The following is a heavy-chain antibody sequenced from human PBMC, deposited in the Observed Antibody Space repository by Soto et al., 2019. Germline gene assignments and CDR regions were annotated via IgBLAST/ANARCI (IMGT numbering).Heavy chain of an antibody. J-gene: IGHJ4*02. D-gene: IGHD3-10*01. Sequence: GGSLRLSCAASGFTFSSYAMSWVRQAPGKGLEWVSAISGSGGSTYYADSEKGRFTISRDNSKNTLYLQMNSLRAEDTAVYYCAKDGFGVGSYYYGSGSFAPEYWGQGTLVTVSS. CDR2: ISGSGGST. CDR1: GFTFSSYA. CDR3: AKDGFGVGSYYYGSGSFAPEY. V-gene: IGHV3-23*01.